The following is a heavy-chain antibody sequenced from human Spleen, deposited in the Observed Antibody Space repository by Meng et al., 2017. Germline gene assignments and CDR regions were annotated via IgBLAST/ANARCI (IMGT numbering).Heavy chain of an antibody. CDR3: ARGNVATFLGY. Sequence: QLQLQESGPGLVKPSETLSLTCIVSGASITSSTFYWGWIRQPPGKGLEWIGNIYYSGSTYYNPSLKSRVTISVDTSKNQFSLNLRSVTAADTAVYYCARGNVATFLGYWGQGTLVTVSS. V-gene: IGHV4-39*07. D-gene: IGHD5-12*01. J-gene: IGHJ4*02. CDR2: IYYSGST. CDR1: GASITSSTFY.